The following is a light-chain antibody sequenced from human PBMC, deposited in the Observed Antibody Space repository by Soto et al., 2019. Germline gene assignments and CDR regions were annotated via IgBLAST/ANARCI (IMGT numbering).Light chain of an antibody. Sequence: DIQMTQSPSSLSASIGDRVTISCRASQDISSSLNLYQHKSGKAPKLLIYAASGLHSGVPSRFSGSGSGTDFTLTISSLQPEDFATYYCQQSYVTPWTFGQGTKVEIK. CDR1: QDISSS. J-gene: IGKJ1*01. V-gene: IGKV1-39*01. CDR3: QQSYVTPWT. CDR2: AAS.